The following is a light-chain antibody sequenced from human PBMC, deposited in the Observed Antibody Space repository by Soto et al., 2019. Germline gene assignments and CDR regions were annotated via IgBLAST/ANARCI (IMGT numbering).Light chain of an antibody. Sequence: EIVLTQSPATLSLSPGERATLSCRASQSFSSYLAWYQQKPGQAPRLLIYDASKRATGIPARFSGRGSGTEFTLTISSLEHEDFAVYYCQQRSNWPPVITFGQGTRLEIK. CDR2: DAS. V-gene: IGKV3-11*01. CDR3: QQRSNWPPVIT. CDR1: QSFSSY. J-gene: IGKJ5*01.